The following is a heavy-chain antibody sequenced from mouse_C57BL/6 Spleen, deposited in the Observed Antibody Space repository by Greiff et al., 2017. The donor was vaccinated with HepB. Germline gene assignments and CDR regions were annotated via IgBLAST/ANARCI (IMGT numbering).Heavy chain of an antibody. CDR3: ASALLRFAY. D-gene: IGHD1-2*01. J-gene: IGHJ3*01. V-gene: IGHV1-50*01. Sequence: QVQLQQPGAELVKPGASVKLSCKASGYTFTSYWMQWVKQRPGQGLEWIGEIDPSDSYTNYNQKFKGKATLTVDTSSSTAYMQLSSLTSEDSAVYYCASALLRFAYWGQGTLVTVSA. CDR1: GYTFTSYW. CDR2: IDPSDSYT.